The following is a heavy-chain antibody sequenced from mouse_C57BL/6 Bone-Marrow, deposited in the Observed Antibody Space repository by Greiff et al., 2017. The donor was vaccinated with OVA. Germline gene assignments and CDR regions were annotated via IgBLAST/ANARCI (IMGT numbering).Heavy chain of an antibody. D-gene: IGHD2-3*01. CDR2: IYPRDGSP. CDR3: ARRGDGYYWYFDV. Sequence: VQLQESDAELVKPGASVKISCKVSGYTFTAHTIHWMKQRPEQGLEWIGYIYPRDGSPKYNEKFKGKATLTADKSSSTAYMQLNSLTSEDSAVYFCARRGDGYYWYFDVWGTGTTVTGSS. V-gene: IGHV1-78*01. CDR1: GYTFTAHT. J-gene: IGHJ1*03.